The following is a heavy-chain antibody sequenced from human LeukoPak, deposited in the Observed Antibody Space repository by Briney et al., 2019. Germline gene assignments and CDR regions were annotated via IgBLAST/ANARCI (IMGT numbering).Heavy chain of an antibody. CDR3: ARDGSSSSYYFDY. Sequence: GGSLRLSCAASGFTINNYGMNWVRQAPGKGLEWVSVISGGGGNTYYADSVKGRFTISRDKSKNTVDLQMNSLRAEDTAIYYCARDGSSSSYYFDYWGQGTLVTVSS. V-gene: IGHV3-23*01. J-gene: IGHJ4*02. D-gene: IGHD6-13*01. CDR2: ISGGGGNT. CDR1: GFTINNYG.